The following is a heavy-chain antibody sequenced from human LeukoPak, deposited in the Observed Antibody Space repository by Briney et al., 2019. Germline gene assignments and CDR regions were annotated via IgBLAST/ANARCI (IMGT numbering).Heavy chain of an antibody. D-gene: IGHD3-10*01. CDR1: GFTFSDYY. Sequence: GGSLRLSCAASGFTFSDYYMSWVRQAPGKGLEWVSAISGSGGSTYYADSVKGRFTISRDNSKNTLYLQMNSLRAEDTAVYYCAKDRGGIRGVLDYWGQGTLVTVSS. J-gene: IGHJ4*02. CDR2: ISGSGGST. CDR3: AKDRGGIRGVLDY. V-gene: IGHV3-23*01.